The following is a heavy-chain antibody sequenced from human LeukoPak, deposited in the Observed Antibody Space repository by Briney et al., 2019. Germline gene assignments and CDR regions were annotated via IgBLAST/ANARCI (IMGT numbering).Heavy chain of an antibody. CDR1: GFTFSSYS. CDR2: ISSSSSYI. D-gene: IGHD6-13*01. V-gene: IGHV3-21*01. CDR3: ARGSSSWYWDYFDY. J-gene: IGHJ4*02. Sequence: GGSLRLSCAASGFTFSSYSMNWVRQAPGKGLEWVSSISSSSSYINYADSVKGRFTISRDNAKNSLYLQMNSLRAEDTAVYYCARGSSSWYWDYFDYWGQGTLVTVSS.